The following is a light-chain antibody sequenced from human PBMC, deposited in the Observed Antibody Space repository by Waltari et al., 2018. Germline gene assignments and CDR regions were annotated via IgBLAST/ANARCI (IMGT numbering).Light chain of an antibody. J-gene: IGKJ4*01. V-gene: IGKV3-20*01. CDR3: QRYGTSIT. CDR2: GAS. CDR1: QSVTSNY. Sequence: EIVLTQSPGPLSLSPGERATLSCRASQSVTSNYLAWFQQKPGQAPRLLIHGASTRATGIPDRFSGSGSGTDFTLTISRLEPEDFVVYYCQRYGTSITFGGGTRVEIK.